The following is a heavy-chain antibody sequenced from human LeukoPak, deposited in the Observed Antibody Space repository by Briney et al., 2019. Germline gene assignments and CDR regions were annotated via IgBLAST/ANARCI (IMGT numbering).Heavy chain of an antibody. Sequence: EGSLRLSCAASGFNFNTYAMNWVRQAPGKRLEGISYISSSSCTIYYADSVKGRFSISRDNAKNSVYLEMNSPGDEDTAVYFCTRVGGYQLPKFDYWGRGTLVTVSS. V-gene: IGHV3-48*02. CDR1: GFNFNTYA. D-gene: IGHD2-2*01. CDR3: TRVGGYQLPKFDY. J-gene: IGHJ4*02. CDR2: ISSSSCTI.